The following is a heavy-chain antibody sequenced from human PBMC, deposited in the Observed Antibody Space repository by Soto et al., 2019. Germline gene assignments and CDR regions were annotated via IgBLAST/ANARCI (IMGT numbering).Heavy chain of an antibody. D-gene: IGHD1-26*01. CDR2: MSYDGSNE. Sequence: QVQLVESGGVVVQPGRSLRLSCAASGFTFSQYAMHCVRQAPGKGLEWVALMSYDGSNEYYADSVKGRFTISRDNSKNTLYLQMNSLRAEDTAVYYCAKDGSHNFDYWGQGTLVTVSS. J-gene: IGHJ4*02. V-gene: IGHV3-30*18. CDR3: AKDGSHNFDY. CDR1: GFTFSQYA.